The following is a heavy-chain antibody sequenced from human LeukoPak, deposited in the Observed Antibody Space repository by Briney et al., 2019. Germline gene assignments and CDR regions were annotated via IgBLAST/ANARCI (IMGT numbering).Heavy chain of an antibody. CDR1: GGSISNYY. V-gene: IGHV4-59*01. CDR2: ICYSGST. Sequence: SETLSLTCTVSGGSISNYYWSWIRQPPGKGLEWIGYICYSGSTNYNPSLKSRVTMSLDTSKSHFSLKLSSVTAADTAVYYCARAASPDFWGQGTLVTVSS. CDR3: ARAASPDF. J-gene: IGHJ4*02.